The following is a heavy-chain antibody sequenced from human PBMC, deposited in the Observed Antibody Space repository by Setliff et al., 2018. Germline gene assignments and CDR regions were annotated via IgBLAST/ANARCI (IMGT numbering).Heavy chain of an antibody. CDR3: ARGRLLYVGDSHYFDN. CDR2: IYTSGTT. Sequence: SETLSLTCTVSGGSLSSGPYYWTWVRQPAGKGLEWIGHIYTSGTTNYSPSLKSRVTISADTSKNQFSLQLSSVTATYTAVYYCARGRLLYVGDSHYFDNWGQGTLVTVSS. V-gene: IGHV4-61*09. J-gene: IGHJ4*02. CDR1: GGSLSSGPYY. D-gene: IGHD4-17*01.